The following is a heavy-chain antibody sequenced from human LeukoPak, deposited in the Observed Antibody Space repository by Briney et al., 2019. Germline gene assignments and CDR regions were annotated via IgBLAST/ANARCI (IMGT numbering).Heavy chain of an antibody. V-gene: IGHV3-23*01. D-gene: IGHD1-26*01. Sequence: PGGSLRLSCAASGFAFSSYAMSWVRQAPGKGLEWVSAISGGGGNTYYADSVKGRFTISRDNSKNTLYLQMNSLRAEDTAVYYCGKNRYSGSLSPFDIWGQGTMVTVSS. CDR3: GKNRYSGSLSPFDI. CDR2: ISGGGGNT. CDR1: GFAFSSYA. J-gene: IGHJ3*02.